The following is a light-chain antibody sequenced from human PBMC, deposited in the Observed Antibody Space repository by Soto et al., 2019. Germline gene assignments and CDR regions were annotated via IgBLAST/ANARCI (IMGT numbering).Light chain of an antibody. V-gene: IGLV2-14*03. CDR2: DVT. J-gene: IGLJ2*01. CDR3: SSYTDSRTPR. CDR1: SSDVGFYNY. Sequence: QSALTQPASVSGSPGQSITISCTGTSSDVGFYNYVSWYQQHPGKAPKLIIYDVTDRPSGVSNRFSGSKSGNTASLTISGLQAEDEAVYYCSSYTDSRTPRFGGGPKVTVL.